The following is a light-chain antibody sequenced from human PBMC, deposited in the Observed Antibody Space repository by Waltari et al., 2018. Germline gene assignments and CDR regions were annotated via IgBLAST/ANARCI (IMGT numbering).Light chain of an antibody. V-gene: IGLV3-1*01. CDR2: QDS. CDR3: QAWDSSPVV. J-gene: IGLJ2*01. CDR1: KLGDKY. Sequence: SYELTQPPSVSVSPGQTASITCSGDKLGDKYACWYQQKPGQSPVLVIYQDSKLPSGIPERFSGSNSGNTATLTISGTQAMDEADYYCQAWDSSPVVFGVGTKLTVL.